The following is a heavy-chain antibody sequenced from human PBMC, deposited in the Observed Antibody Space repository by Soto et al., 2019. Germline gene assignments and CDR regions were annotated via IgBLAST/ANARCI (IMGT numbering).Heavy chain of an antibody. CDR3: ASSKEYYYGSGSYYRKYYYYYYGMDV. D-gene: IGHD3-10*01. CDR1: GYTFTSYG. CDR2: ISAYNGNT. Sequence: ASVKVSCKASGYTFTSYGISWVRQAPGQGLEWMGWISAYNGNTNYAQKLQGRVTMTTDTSTSTAYMELRSLRSDDTAVYYCASSKEYYYGSGSYYRKYYYYYYGMDVWGQGTTVNVAS. J-gene: IGHJ6*02. V-gene: IGHV1-18*01.